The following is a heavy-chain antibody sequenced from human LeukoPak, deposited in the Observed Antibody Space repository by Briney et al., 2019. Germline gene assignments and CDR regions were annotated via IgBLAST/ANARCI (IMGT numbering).Heavy chain of an antibody. V-gene: IGHV1-69*05. CDR2: IIPIFGTA. CDR1: GGTFSSYA. J-gene: IGHJ4*02. CDR3: ARVFRGVRRITSLYYFDY. Sequence: ASVKVSCKASGGTFSSYAISWVRQAPGQGLEWMGGIIPIFGTANYAQKFQGRVTITTDESTSTAYMELSSLRSEDTAVYYCARVFRGVRRITSLYYFDYWGQGTLVTVSS. D-gene: IGHD3-10*01.